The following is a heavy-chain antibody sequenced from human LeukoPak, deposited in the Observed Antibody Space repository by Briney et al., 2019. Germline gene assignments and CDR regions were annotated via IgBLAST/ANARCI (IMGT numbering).Heavy chain of an antibody. CDR2: IYYSGST. Sequence: SETLSLTCTVSGGSISSYYWSWIRQPPGKGLEWIGYIYYSGSTYYNPSLKSRVTISVDTSKNQFSLKLSSVTAADTAVYYCARHRDCSSTSCYESYFDYWGQGTLVTVSS. CDR1: GGSISSYY. V-gene: IGHV4-59*04. D-gene: IGHD2-2*01. J-gene: IGHJ4*02. CDR3: ARHRDCSSTSCYESYFDY.